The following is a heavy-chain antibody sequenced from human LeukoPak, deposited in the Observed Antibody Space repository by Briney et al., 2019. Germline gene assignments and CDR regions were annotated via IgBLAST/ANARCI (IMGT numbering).Heavy chain of an antibody. Sequence: GGPRRLSGAASGVPFSGDAMHGVRQAPGKGREWGGISAYNGKSVHYADSVRGGFTVSRDNSKNTLYLQLHSLRTDATARYFCAREAAGELPDYWGQGTLVAVSS. V-gene: IGHV3-30*03. CDR2: SAYNGKSV. CDR3: AREAAGELPDY. CDR1: GVPFSGDA. J-gene: IGHJ4*02. D-gene: IGHD6-25*01.